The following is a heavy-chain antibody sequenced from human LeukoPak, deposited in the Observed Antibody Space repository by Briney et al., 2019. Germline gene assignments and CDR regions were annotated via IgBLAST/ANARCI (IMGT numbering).Heavy chain of an antibody. Sequence: ASVKVSCKASGDTFSNFVISWVGQAPGQGLEWMGRIIPLLGVANYAQILQGRVTITADKSADTAYMELSSLRSNDTAVYYCARENTVANYFDYWGQGTLVTVSS. J-gene: IGHJ4*02. V-gene: IGHV1-69*04. D-gene: IGHD5-12*01. CDR2: IIPLLGVA. CDR3: ARENTVANYFDY. CDR1: GDTFSNFV.